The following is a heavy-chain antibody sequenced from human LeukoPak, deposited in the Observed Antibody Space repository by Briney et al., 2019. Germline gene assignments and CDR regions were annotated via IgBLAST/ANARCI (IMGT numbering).Heavy chain of an antibody. Sequence: SGGSLRLSCVASGFTFDIYAMSWVRQAPGKGLEWVSAISGSGGSTYYADSVKGRFTISRDNSKNTLYLQMNSLRADDTAVYYCAKSHHVTAIDYWGQGTLVTVSS. CDR1: GFTFDIYA. J-gene: IGHJ4*02. CDR2: ISGSGGST. V-gene: IGHV3-23*01. D-gene: IGHD2-21*02. CDR3: AKSHHVTAIDY.